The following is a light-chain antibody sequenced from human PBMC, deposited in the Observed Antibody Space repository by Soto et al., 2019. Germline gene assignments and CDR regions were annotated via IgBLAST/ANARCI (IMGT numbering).Light chain of an antibody. CDR2: DAS. CDR3: QQYGSATST. CDR1: QRVXSHL. J-gene: IGKJ5*01. V-gene: IGKV3-20*01. Sequence: IVMSQSACTLSLSEGESATLSCRASQRVXSHLLAGDQEKPGQAPRLLXYDASTRASGIPDRLTGSGSGTDFTRTISRLKPADCVVYYWQQYGSATSTFGQGTRLEIK.